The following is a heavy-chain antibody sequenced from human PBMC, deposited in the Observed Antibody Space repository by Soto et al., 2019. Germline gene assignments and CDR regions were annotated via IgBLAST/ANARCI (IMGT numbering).Heavy chain of an antibody. V-gene: IGHV1-8*01. D-gene: IGHD4-17*01. CDR1: GYTFTSYD. J-gene: IGHJ5*02. CDR2: MNPNSGNT. Sequence: QVQLVQSGAEVKKPGASVKVSCKASGYTFTSYDINWVRQATGLGLEWIGWMNPNSGNTGFAQKFQGRVTMTRNTSINTAYMELSSLRSEDTAVYYCARGRGPDYSDPYYWLDPWGQGTLVTVSS. CDR3: ARGRGPDYSDPYYWLDP.